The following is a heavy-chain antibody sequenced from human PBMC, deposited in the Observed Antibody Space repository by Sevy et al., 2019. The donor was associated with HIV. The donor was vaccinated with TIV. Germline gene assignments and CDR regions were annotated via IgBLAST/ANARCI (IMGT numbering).Heavy chain of an antibody. D-gene: IGHD1-26*01. Sequence: GGSLRLSCVASGFTFTNAWMSWVRQAPGKGLEWVGHIKRKSEGGTTALAAPVKGRFTVSRDDSKNTVYLQMTGLKTEGTAVYYGTTVKGKREWGFWFDPWGQRTLVTVSS. CDR1: GFTFTNAW. CDR3: TTVKGKREWGFWFDP. CDR2: IKRKSEGGTT. J-gene: IGHJ5*02. V-gene: IGHV3-15*01.